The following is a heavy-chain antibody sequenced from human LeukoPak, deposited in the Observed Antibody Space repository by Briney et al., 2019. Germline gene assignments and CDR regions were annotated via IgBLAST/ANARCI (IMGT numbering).Heavy chain of an antibody. CDR2: ISAYNGNT. D-gene: IGHD3-22*01. CDR3: ARVSAPRYYDSSGYKGPSYYYYGMDV. Sequence: ASVKVSCKASGYTFTSYGISWVRQAPGQGLEWMGWISAYNGNTNYAQKLQGRVTMTTDTSTSTAYMELRSLRSDDTAVYYCARVSAPRYYDSSGYKGPSYYYYGMDVWGQGTTVTVSS. J-gene: IGHJ6*02. V-gene: IGHV1-18*01. CDR1: GYTFTSYG.